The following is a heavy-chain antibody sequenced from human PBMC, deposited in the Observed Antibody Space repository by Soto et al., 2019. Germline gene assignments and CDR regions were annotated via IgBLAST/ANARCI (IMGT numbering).Heavy chain of an antibody. CDR1: GYTFSIHW. Sequence: PGASLKISCKTSGYTFSIHWIGWVRPTPGKGLEWMGIIYPGDSDTKYSPSFEGQVTMSVDKSTSTAYLQWSSLKASDTAIYYCARHFTSNWFYFDYWGQGTLVTGS. D-gene: IGHD2-2*01. J-gene: IGHJ4*02. CDR3: ARHFTSNWFYFDY. V-gene: IGHV5-51*01. CDR2: IYPGDSDT.